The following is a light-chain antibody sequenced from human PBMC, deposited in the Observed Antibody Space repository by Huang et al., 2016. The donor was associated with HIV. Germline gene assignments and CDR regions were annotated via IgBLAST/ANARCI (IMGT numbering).Light chain of an antibody. V-gene: IGKV3-20*01. Sequence: EIVLTQSPGTLSLSPGERATLSCRASQSVSSSYFAWYQQKPGQAPRLLSYGASSRATGIPDRFSVSGSGTDFTLTISRLEPEEFAVYYCQQYGSSPQTLGQGTKLEIK. CDR1: QSVSSSY. CDR2: GAS. J-gene: IGKJ2*01. CDR3: QQYGSSPQT.